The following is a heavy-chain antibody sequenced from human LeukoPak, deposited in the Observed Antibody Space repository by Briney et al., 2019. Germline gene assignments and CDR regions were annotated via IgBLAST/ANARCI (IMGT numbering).Heavy chain of an antibody. D-gene: IGHD5-18*01. CDR2: TNPSSRNR. CDR3: ARNPSRSDTYFDL. V-gene: IGHV1-8*01. J-gene: IGHJ4*02. CDR1: GCTFTDYE. Sequence: ASVKVSCKASGCTFTDYEINWVRQASGQGLEWMGWTNPSSRNRAYAPKFEGRVTMTTDTSTSTAYMELRSLTSEDTAVYCCARNPSRSDTYFDLWGQGTLVTVSS.